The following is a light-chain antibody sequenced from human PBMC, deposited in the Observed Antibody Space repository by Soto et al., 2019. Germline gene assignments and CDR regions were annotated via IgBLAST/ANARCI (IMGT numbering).Light chain of an antibody. V-gene: IGLV2-14*01. CDR2: DVS. CDR3: SSYTSSSTLVV. J-gene: IGLJ2*01. Sequence: QSALTQPASVSGSPGQSITISCTGTSSDVGGYNYVSWYQQHPGKAPKLMIYDVSNRPSGVSNRFSGSKSGKTASLTISGLQAEDDADYYCSSYTSSSTLVVFGGGTKLTVL. CDR1: SSDVGGYNY.